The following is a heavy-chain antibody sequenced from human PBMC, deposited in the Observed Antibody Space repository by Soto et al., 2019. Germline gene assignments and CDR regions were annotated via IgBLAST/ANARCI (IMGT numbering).Heavy chain of an antibody. CDR3: ARVAAVAGTRGGFDP. D-gene: IGHD6-19*01. J-gene: IGHJ5*02. CDR2: IKQDGSEK. V-gene: IGHV3-7*03. Sequence: PGGSLRLSCAASGFTFSSYWMSWVRQAPGKGLERVANIKQDGSEKYYVDSVKGRFTISRDNAKNSLYLQMNSLRAEDTAVYYCARVAAVAGTRGGFDPWGQGTLVTVSS. CDR1: GFTFSSYW.